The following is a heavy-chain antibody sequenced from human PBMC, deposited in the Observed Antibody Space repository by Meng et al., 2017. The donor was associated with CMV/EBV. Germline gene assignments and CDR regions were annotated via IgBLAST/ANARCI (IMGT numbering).Heavy chain of an antibody. CDR1: GYSFTSYW. CDR3: ALFLIVPGDY. Sequence: KVSCKASGYSFTSYWIGWVRQTPGKGLEWMGIIYPGDFDTRYSPSFQGQVTISADKSISTAYLQWSSLKAPDTAMYYCALFLIVPGDYWGQGTLVTVSS. V-gene: IGHV5-51*01. J-gene: IGHJ4*02. CDR2: IYPGDFDT. D-gene: IGHD3-22*01.